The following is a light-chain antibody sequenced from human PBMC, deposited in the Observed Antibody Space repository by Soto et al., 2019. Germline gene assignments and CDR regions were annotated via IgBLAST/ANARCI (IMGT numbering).Light chain of an antibody. CDR1: QSISSY. Sequence: DIQVTQSPSSLSASVGDRVTITCRASQSISSYLNWYQQKPGKAPKLLIYAASSLQSGVPSRFSGSGSGTDFTLTISSLQPEDFATYYCQQSYSTLRTFGQGTKVDIK. CDR2: AAS. V-gene: IGKV1-39*01. J-gene: IGKJ1*01. CDR3: QQSYSTLRT.